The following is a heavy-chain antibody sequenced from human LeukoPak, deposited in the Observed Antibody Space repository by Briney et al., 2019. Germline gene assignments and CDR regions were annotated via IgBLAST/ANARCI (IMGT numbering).Heavy chain of an antibody. CDR3: ARGGRGYCTTSSSYFDY. J-gene: IGHJ4*02. D-gene: IGHD2-2*01. CDR2: TYYRSKWYN. Sequence: SQTLSLTCAISGDSVFSAAWNWSRQSPSRGLEWLGRTYYRSKWYNDYAVSVKSRITINPDTSKNQFSLQLNSVTPEDTAVYYCARGGRGYCTTSSSYFDYWGQGTLVTVSS. CDR1: GDSVFSAA. V-gene: IGHV6-1*01.